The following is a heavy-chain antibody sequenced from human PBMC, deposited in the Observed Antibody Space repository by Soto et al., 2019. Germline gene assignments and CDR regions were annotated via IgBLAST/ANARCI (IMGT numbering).Heavy chain of an antibody. J-gene: IGHJ4*02. D-gene: IGHD6-6*01. V-gene: IGHV3-23*01. CDR3: AKAEYSSSFDY. CDR1: GFTFSSYS. Sequence: GGSLRLSCAASGFTFSSYSMSWVRQAPGKGLEWVSAISGSGGSTYYADSVKGRFTISRDNSKNTLYLQMNSLRAEDTAGYYCAKAEYSSSFDYWGQGTLVTVSS. CDR2: ISGSGGST.